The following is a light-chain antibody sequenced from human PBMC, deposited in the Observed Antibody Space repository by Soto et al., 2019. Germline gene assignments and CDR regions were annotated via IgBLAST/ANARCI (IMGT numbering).Light chain of an antibody. CDR1: QSVLYSSNDKNY. CDR2: WAS. CDR3: HQYYSVPFT. J-gene: IGKJ3*01. V-gene: IGKV4-1*01. Sequence: DIVMTQSPDSLAVSLGERATINCKSSQSVLYSSNDKNYLAWYQQKPGQPPKLLIYWASTRESGVPDRFSGSGSGTEFTLTISSLQAEDVALYYCHQYYSVPFTFGPGTKVDIK.